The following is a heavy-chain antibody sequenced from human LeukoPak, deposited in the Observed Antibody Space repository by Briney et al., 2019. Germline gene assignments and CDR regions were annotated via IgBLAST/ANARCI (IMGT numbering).Heavy chain of an antibody. CDR2: INPNSGGT. J-gene: IGHJ4*02. CDR1: GYTFIAYY. V-gene: IGHV1-2*02. CDR3: ARGRSCASGCLVDY. Sequence: ASVKVSCKASGYTFIAYYMHWVRQAPGQGLEWMGWINPNSGGTNYAQKFQGRVTMTRDTSISTAYVELSSLRSDDTAVYYCARGRSCASGCLVDYWGQGTLVTVSS. D-gene: IGHD6-19*01.